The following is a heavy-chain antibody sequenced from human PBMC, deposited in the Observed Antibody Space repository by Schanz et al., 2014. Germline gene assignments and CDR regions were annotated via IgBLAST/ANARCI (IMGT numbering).Heavy chain of an antibody. CDR1: GYTFTAYF. J-gene: IGHJ5*02. CDR2: INPNTGGT. V-gene: IGHV1-2*06. D-gene: IGHD5-12*01. CDR3: AREKGHGYSGLS. Sequence: QVLLVQSGAEVKQPGASVKVSCKASGYTFTAYFIHWVRQAPGQGLEWMGRINPNTGGTNFAQKFQGRVTMTSDTSITTAYMDLRGLTSDDTAVYYCAREKGHGYSGLSWGQGTLLAVSS.